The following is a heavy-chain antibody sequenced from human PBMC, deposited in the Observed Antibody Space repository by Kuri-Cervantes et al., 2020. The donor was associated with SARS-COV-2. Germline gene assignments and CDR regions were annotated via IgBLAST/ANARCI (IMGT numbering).Heavy chain of an antibody. CDR1: GGSISSYY. V-gene: IGHV4-4*07. CDR2: IYTSGST. Sequence: SETLSLTCTVSGGSISSYYWSWIRQPPGKGLEWIGRIYTSGSTNYNPSLKSRVTMSVDTSKNQLSLKLSSVTAADTAVYYCARDGGSRAYYYYMDVWGKGTTVTVSS. J-gene: IGHJ6*03. CDR3: ARDGGSRAYYYYMDV. D-gene: IGHD4-23*01.